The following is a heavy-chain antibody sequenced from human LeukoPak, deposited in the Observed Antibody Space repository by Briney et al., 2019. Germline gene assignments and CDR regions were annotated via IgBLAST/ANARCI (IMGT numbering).Heavy chain of an antibody. CDR3: AELGITMIGGV. Sequence: GGSLRLSCAASGFTFSSYEMNWVRQAPGKGLEWVSYISSSGSTIYYADSVTGRFTISRDNAKNSLYLQMNSLRAEDTAVYYCAELGITMIGGVWGKGTTVTISS. D-gene: IGHD3-10*02. CDR1: GFTFSSYE. V-gene: IGHV3-48*03. CDR2: ISSSGSTI. J-gene: IGHJ6*04.